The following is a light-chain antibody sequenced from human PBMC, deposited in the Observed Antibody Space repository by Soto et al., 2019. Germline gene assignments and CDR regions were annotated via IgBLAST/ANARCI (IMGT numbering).Light chain of an antibody. J-gene: IGKJ1*01. V-gene: IGKV3-20*01. CDR3: QQYVSSET. Sequence: GLTQSPGSMSLSPGERATLSCRASQSGDCSFFASCQQKPGQAPRHLIYRASNRATAIPDRFRGTGSGKDFTLTISRLEPEHFAVYYCQQYVSSETFGQGTKVEI. CDR1: QSGDCSF. CDR2: RAS.